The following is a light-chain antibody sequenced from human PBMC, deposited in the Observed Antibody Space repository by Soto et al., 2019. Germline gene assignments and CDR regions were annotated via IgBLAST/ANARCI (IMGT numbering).Light chain of an antibody. CDR2: EVS. Sequence: QSVLTQPASVSGSPGQSITISCTGTSSDVGDYNYVSWYQQHPDKAPKLMIYEVSNRPSGVSNRFSGSKSGNTASLTISGLQAEDEADYYCSSYTGNSLYVFGIGTKVTV. CDR1: SSDVGDYNY. J-gene: IGLJ1*01. CDR3: SSYTGNSLYV. V-gene: IGLV2-14*01.